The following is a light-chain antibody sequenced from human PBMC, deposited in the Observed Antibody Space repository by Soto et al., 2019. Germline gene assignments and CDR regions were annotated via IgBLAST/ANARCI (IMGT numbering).Light chain of an antibody. J-gene: IGKJ1*01. CDR3: QQYYSFRT. Sequence: DIVLTQSPDSLAVSLGERATINCRSSQSVLYSSNNKNYLAWYQQKPGQPPKLLIYWASTRESGVPDRFSGSGSGTDFPLTISSLQAEDVAVYYCQQYYSFRTFGQGTKVEIK. V-gene: IGKV4-1*01. CDR1: QSVLYSSNNKNY. CDR2: WAS.